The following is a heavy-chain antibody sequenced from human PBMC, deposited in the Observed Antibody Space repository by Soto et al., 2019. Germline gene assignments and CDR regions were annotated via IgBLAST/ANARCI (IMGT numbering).Heavy chain of an antibody. J-gene: IGHJ6*04. D-gene: IGHD3-3*01. CDR2: VSRNGINT. CDR1: GFSFSSYD. Sequence: EEQLVQSGGGLVQPGGSLRLSCAASGFSFSSYDLFWVRQAPGKGLEYVSAVSRNGINTYYANSVKGRFTISRDNSKNIMYPPMGTLRAEDMAVYYCAITYYDFDVWGKGTTVIVSS. V-gene: IGHV3-64*01. CDR3: AITYYDFDV.